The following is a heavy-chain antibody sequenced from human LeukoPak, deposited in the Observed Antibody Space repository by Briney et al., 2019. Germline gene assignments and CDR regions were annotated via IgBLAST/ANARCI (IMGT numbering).Heavy chain of an antibody. CDR3: AKDLFGPQTPGTADY. CDR2: ILYDGTNK. D-gene: IGHD6-13*01. Sequence: GGSLRLSCAASGFTFSSFGMHWVRQAPGQGLEWVAFILYDGTNKYYADSVKGRFTISRDNSKNTLYLQMNSLRAEDTAVYYCAKDLFGPQTPGTADYWGQGTLVTVSS. J-gene: IGHJ4*02. CDR1: GFTFSSFG. V-gene: IGHV3-30*02.